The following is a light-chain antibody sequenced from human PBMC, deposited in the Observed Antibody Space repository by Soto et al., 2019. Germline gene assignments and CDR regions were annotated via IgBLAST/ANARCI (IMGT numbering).Light chain of an antibody. J-gene: IGLJ1*01. V-gene: IGLV2-11*01. CDR1: SSDVGGYNY. CDR3: CSYAGSYIYV. Sequence: QSVLTQPRSVSGSPGQSVTISCTGTSSDVGGYNYVSWYQQHPGKAPKLMIYDVSKRPSGVPDRFSGSKSGNTASLTISGLQAEDEADYYCCSYAGSYIYVVGTGTKVT. CDR2: DVS.